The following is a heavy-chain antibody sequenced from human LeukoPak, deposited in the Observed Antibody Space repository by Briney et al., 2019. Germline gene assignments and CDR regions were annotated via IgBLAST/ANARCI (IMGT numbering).Heavy chain of an antibody. J-gene: IGHJ6*03. CDR2: IYTSGNT. Sequence: SETLSLTCTVSGDSISSYYWSWIRQPAGKGLEWIGRIYTSGNTNYNPSLKSRVTISVDKSKNQFSLKLSSVTAADTAVYYCARHNGFDRGYYYYMDVWGKGTTVTVSS. CDR3: ARHNGFDRGYYYYMDV. V-gene: IGHV4-4*07. D-gene: IGHD3-9*01. CDR1: GDSISSYY.